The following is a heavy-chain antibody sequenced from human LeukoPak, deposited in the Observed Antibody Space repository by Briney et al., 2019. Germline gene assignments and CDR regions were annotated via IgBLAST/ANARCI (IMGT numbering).Heavy chain of an antibody. CDR1: GFTVSSNY. CDR2: IYSGGST. V-gene: IGHV3-53*01. D-gene: IGHD3-3*01. CDR3: ARSANYDFWSGYLGAFDY. Sequence: GGSLRLSCAASGFTVSSNYMSWVRQAPGKGLEWVSVIYSGGSTYYADSVKGRFTISRDNSKNTLYLQMNSLRAEDTAVYYCARSANYDFWSGYLGAFDYWGQGTLATVSS. J-gene: IGHJ4*02.